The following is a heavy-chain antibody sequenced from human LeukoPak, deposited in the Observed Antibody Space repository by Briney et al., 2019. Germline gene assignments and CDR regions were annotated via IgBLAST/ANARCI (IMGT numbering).Heavy chain of an antibody. V-gene: IGHV3-23*01. CDR2: INASGEKT. CDR1: GFAFSSHA. CDR3: ARGSTYDFWSGDALDV. D-gene: IGHD3-3*01. Sequence: GGSLRLSCAASGFAFSSHAMNWVRQATGKGLEWVACINASGEKTDYADTVKGRFTISRDSSQKILNLQMDNLRVEDTAIYYCARGSTYDFWSGDALDVWGQGTMVTVAS. J-gene: IGHJ3*01.